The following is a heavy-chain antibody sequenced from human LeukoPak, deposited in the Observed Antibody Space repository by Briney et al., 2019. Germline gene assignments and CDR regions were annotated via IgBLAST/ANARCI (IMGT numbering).Heavy chain of an antibody. CDR1: GFTFSSYA. D-gene: IGHD1-1*01. Sequence: GGSLRLSCAASGFTFSSYAMSWVRQAPGKGLEWVSAISGSGGSTYYADPVKGRFTISRDNSKNTLYLQMNSLRAEDTAVYYCAKGNAPFTTTPFDYWGQGTLVTVSS. J-gene: IGHJ4*02. V-gene: IGHV3-23*01. CDR2: ISGSGGST. CDR3: AKGNAPFTTTPFDY.